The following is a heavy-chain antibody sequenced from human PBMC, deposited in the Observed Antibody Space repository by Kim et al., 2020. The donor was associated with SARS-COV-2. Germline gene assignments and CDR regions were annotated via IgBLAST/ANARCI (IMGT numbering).Heavy chain of an antibody. CDR2: IYYSGST. V-gene: IGHV4-59*08. Sequence: SETLSLTCTVSGGSISSYYWSWIRQPPGKGLEWIGYIYYSGSTNYNPSLKSRVTISVDTSKNQFSLKLSSVTAADTAVYYCARHAWLGTTVVTPGIDYWGQGTLVTVSS. CDR3: ARHAWLGTTVVTPGIDY. CDR1: GGSISSYY. J-gene: IGHJ4*02. D-gene: IGHD4-17*01.